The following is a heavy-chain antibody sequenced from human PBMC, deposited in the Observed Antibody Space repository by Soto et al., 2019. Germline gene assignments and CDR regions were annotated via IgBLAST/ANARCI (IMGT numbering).Heavy chain of an antibody. CDR2: TTPIIGTI. CDR1: GDTLSTYA. CDR3: AAGDSSDTGDH. V-gene: IGHV1-69*01. D-gene: IGHD5-18*01. J-gene: IGHJ4*02. Sequence: QVQLVQSGAEVKKPGSSVKVSCKASGDTLSTYAISWVRQVPGKRLEWMGGTTPIIGTIDYAQKFQGRVTITADESTATSYMELRSLRSEDTAVYYCAAGDSSDTGDHWGQGTLVTVSS.